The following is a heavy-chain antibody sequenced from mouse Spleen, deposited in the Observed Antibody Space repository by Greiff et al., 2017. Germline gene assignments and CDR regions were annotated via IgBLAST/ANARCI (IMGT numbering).Heavy chain of an antibody. CDR1: GYSITSGYY. J-gene: IGHJ2*01. CDR2: ISYDGSN. CDR3: ARAGGITTRNFDY. D-gene: IGHD2-4*01. Sequence: EESGPGLVKPSQSLSLTCSVTGYSITSGYYWNWIRQFPGNKLEWMGYISYDGSNNYNPSLKNRISITRDTSKNQFFLKLNSVTTEDTATYYCARAGGITTRNFDYWGQGTTLTVSS. V-gene: IGHV3-6*01.